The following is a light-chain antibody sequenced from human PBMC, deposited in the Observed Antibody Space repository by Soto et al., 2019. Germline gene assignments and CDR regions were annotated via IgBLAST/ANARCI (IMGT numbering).Light chain of an antibody. Sequence: IQLTQSPSSLSASVGDRVTVTCRASQNINIYLNWYQQKPGKAPTLLIYGASSLQSGVPSRFSGGGSRTDFTLTISSLQAEDLATYYCKQSYRSPYTFGKGTRLAI. CDR2: GAS. CDR3: KQSYRSPYT. J-gene: IGKJ2*01. CDR1: QNINIY. V-gene: IGKV1-39*01.